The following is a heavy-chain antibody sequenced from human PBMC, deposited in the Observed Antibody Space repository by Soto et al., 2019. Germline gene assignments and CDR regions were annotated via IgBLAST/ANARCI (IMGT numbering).Heavy chain of an antibody. CDR3: ARAPMCRGGTEYYFEH. CDR2: IDGGNGNT. Sequence: QVQLVQSGAEVKQPGASVKVSCKASGYTFTNYAMHWVRQAPGQRLQWMGWIDGGNGNTEYSQSLQARVTITSDTSARTAYMELDSLRSDDAAVYYCARAPMCRGGTEYYFEHWGQGTLVTVSS. CDR1: GYTFTNYA. D-gene: IGHD2-15*01. V-gene: IGHV1-3*01. J-gene: IGHJ4*02.